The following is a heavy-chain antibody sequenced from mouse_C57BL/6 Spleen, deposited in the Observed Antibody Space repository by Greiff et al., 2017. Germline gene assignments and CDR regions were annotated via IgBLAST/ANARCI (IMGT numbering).Heavy chain of an antibody. CDR1: GYTFTDYY. D-gene: IGHD2-5*01. Sequence: EVHLVESGPVLVKPGASVKMSCKASGYTFTDYYMNWVKQSHGKSLEWIGVINPYNGGTSYNQKFKGKATLTVDKSSSTAYMELNSLTSEDSAVYYCARRSKYYYAMDYWGQGTSVTVSA. CDR3: ARRSKYYYAMDY. CDR2: INPYNGGT. J-gene: IGHJ4*01. V-gene: IGHV1-19*01.